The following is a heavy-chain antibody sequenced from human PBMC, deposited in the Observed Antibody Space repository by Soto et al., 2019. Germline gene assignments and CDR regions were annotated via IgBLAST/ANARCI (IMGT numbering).Heavy chain of an antibody. J-gene: IGHJ4*02. CDR3: ARGKQQLEFDY. Sequence: ASVQVSCKASVYTFTCYYIHWVRQAPGQGLEWMEWINPNSDSTNYAQKFQGRVTMTRDTSISTAYMELSRLRSDDTAVYYCARGKQQLEFDYWGQGTLVTVSS. CDR1: VYTFTCYY. CDR2: INPNSDST. D-gene: IGHD6-13*01. V-gene: IGHV1-2*02.